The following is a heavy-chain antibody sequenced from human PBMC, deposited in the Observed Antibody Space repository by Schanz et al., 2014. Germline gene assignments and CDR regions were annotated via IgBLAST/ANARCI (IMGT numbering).Heavy chain of an antibody. Sequence: VQLVTSGGDLVQPGGSLRLSCAASGFTFNTSWFHWVRQPPGKGLEWVAVIWFDGNNKFYADSVKGRFTISRDNAKNSLYLEMTSLRGEDTAVYYCARENLNWEAFDIWGQGTVVTVSS. CDR2: IWFDGNNK. V-gene: IGHV3-33*08. J-gene: IGHJ3*02. CDR1: GFTFNTSW. D-gene: IGHD7-27*01. CDR3: ARENLNWEAFDI.